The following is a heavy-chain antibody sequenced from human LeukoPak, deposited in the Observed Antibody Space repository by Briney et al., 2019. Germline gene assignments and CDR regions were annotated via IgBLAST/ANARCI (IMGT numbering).Heavy chain of an antibody. CDR3: ARGRTMLRGVIRSPDF. Sequence: ASVKVSCKASGGTFSSYAISWVRQAPGQGLEWMGWMNPDSGNTGYAQMFQGRLTMTWNTSISTAYMELSSLRSEDTAVYYCARGRTMLRGVIRSPDFWGQGTLVTVSS. CDR2: MNPDSGNT. J-gene: IGHJ4*02. V-gene: IGHV1-8*02. D-gene: IGHD3-10*01. CDR1: GGTFSSYA.